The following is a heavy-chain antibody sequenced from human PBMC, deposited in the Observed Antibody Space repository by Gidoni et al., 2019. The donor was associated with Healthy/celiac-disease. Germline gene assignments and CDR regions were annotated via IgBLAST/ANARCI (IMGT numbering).Heavy chain of an antibody. D-gene: IGHD1-1*01. V-gene: IGHV1-18*01. CDR2: SSAYHGNT. Sequence: QVQLGQSGDEVKKPGASVKVSCKASGYTFPSSGLSWVRTAPGLGLEVMGWSSAYHGNTSYAQKLQCRVTMTTDTSTSTAYMELRRLRSDDTALYYCAGDVNWKTSPFRRGYGMDVWGQGTTVTVSS. CDR3: AGDVNWKTSPFRRGYGMDV. J-gene: IGHJ6*02. CDR1: GYTFPSSG.